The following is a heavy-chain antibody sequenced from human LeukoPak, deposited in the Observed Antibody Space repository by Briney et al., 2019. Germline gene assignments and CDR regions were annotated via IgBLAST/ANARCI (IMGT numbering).Heavy chain of an antibody. V-gene: IGHV3-23*01. CDR2: ISGSGGST. Sequence: GGSLRLSCAASGFTFSSYAMSWVRQAPGKGLEWVSAISGSGGSTYYADSVKGRFTISRDNSKNTLYLQMNSLRAEDTAVYYCAKVHSGSGSYWYYGMDVWGQGTTVTVSS. CDR3: AKVHSGSGSYWYYGMDV. CDR1: GFTFSSYA. D-gene: IGHD3-10*01. J-gene: IGHJ6*02.